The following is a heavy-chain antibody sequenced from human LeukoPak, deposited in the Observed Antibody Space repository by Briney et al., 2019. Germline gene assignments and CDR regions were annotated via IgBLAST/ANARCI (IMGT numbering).Heavy chain of an antibody. CDR3: AGEKTVLHYYFGMDV. CDR2: IYASGSASSSGST. Sequence: SETLSLTCNVSGGSFSPYYWSWVRQPAGKGLEWLGRIYASGSASSSGSTNYNPSLKSRVTLSIDTSKKQFFLRLNSVTAADTAVYYCAGEKTVLHYYFGMDVWGQGTTVTVSS. J-gene: IGHJ6*02. D-gene: IGHD4-17*01. V-gene: IGHV4-4*07. CDR1: GGSFSPYY.